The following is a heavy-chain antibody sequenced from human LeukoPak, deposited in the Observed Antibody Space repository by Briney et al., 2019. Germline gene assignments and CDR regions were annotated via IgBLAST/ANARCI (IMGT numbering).Heavy chain of an antibody. CDR2: IYYVGST. CDR3: AIDYGGDSGGMDV. Sequence: PSETLSLTCTVSGGSIRSSSYYWGWIRQPAGKGLEWIGTIYYVGSTYYNPSLKSRVTISVDTSKNQFSLKLSSVTAADTAVYYCAIDYGGDSGGMDVWGQGTTVTVSS. V-gene: IGHV4-39*07. CDR1: GGSIRSSSYY. D-gene: IGHD4-23*01. J-gene: IGHJ6*02.